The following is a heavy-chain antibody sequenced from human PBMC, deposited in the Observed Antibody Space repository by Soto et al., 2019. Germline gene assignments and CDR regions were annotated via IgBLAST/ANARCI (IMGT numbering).Heavy chain of an antibody. J-gene: IGHJ4*02. V-gene: IGHV1-69*06. CDR3: ARWQEYCSGGSCYPVPGY. D-gene: IGHD2-15*01. CDR1: GGTFSSYA. Sequence: SVKVSCKASGGTFSSYAISWVRQAPGQGLEWMGGIIPIFGTANYAQKFQGRVTITADKSTSTAYMELSSLRSEDTAVYYCARWQEYCSGGSCYPVPGYWGQGTLVTVSS. CDR2: IIPIFGTA.